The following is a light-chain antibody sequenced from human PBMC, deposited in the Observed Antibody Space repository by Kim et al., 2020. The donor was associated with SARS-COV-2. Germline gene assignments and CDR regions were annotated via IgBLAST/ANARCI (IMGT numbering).Light chain of an antibody. CDR3: QTWGTGIVV. CDR1: SGQSSYA. CDR2: LNSDGSH. Sequence: SVKLTCTRSSGQSSYAIAWHQQQPEKGTRYLMKLNSDGSHSKGDGIPDRFSGSSSGAERYLTISSLQSEDEADYYCQTWGTGIVVFGGGTQLTVL. V-gene: IGLV4-69*01. J-gene: IGLJ2*01.